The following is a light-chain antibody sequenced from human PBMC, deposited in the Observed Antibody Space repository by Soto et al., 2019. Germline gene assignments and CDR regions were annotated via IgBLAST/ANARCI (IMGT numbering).Light chain of an antibody. J-gene: IGKJ4*01. CDR2: AAS. V-gene: IGKV1-12*01. CDR3: QQGASFPHT. Sequence: DIQMTQSPSSVSSSVGDTVTITVRASQAVSTWLAWYQQKPGGAPKLLIYAASTLQSGVPSRFSGSGSGTDFTLTIRSLQPEDFATYYCQQGASFPHTFGGGTKVDIK. CDR1: QAVSTW.